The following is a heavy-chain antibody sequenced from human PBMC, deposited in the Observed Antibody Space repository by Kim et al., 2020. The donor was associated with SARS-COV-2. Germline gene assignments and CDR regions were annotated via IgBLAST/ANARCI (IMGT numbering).Heavy chain of an antibody. CDR3: ARDGPHAFDI. V-gene: IGHV4-59*01. Sequence: STNYNPSLKSRVTISVDTSKNQFSLKLSSVTAADTAVYYCARDGPHAFDIWGQGTMVTVSS. J-gene: IGHJ3*02. CDR2: ST.